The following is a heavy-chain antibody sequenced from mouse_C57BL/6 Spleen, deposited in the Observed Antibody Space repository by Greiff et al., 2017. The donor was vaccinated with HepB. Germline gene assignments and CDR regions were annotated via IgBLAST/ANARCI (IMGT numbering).Heavy chain of an antibody. Sequence: EVQLVESGGGLVKPGGSLKLSCAASGFTFSDYGMHWVRQAPEKGLEWVAYISSGNSTIYYADTVQGRFTISRDNAKNTLFLQMTSLRSEDTAMYYCARNWERTMDYWGQGTSVTVSS. CDR3: ARNWERTMDY. V-gene: IGHV5-17*01. CDR2: ISSGNSTI. J-gene: IGHJ4*01. CDR1: GFTFSDYG. D-gene: IGHD4-1*01.